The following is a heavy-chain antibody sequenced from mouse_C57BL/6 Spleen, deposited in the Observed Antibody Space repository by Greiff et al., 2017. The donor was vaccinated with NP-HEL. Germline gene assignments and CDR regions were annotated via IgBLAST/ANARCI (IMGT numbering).Heavy chain of an antibody. CDR2: IYPRSGNT. CDR3: ASPSGGRRLAWFAY. Sequence: VQLQQSGAELARPGASVKLSCKASGYTFTSYGISWVKQRTGQGLEWIGEIYPRSGNTYYNEKFKGKATLTADKSSSTAYMELRSLTSEDSAVYFCASPSGGRRLAWFAYWGQGTLVTVSA. V-gene: IGHV1-81*01. J-gene: IGHJ3*01. CDR1: GYTFTSYG. D-gene: IGHD2-12*01.